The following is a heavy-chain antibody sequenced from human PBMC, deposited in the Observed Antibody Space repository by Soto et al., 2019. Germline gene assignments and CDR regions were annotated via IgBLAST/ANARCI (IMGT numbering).Heavy chain of an antibody. CDR1: GASLSSGSYY. Sequence: SETLSLTCTVSGASLSSGSYYWSWIRQPPGKGLEWIGCFYYTGTTKYNPSLESRVTTSADTSKNQFSLNLTSVTAADTAVYYCARISYCVKDYWGQGALVTVSS. CDR3: ARISYCVKDY. D-gene: IGHD1-26*01. V-gene: IGHV4-61*01. CDR2: FYYTGTT. J-gene: IGHJ4*02.